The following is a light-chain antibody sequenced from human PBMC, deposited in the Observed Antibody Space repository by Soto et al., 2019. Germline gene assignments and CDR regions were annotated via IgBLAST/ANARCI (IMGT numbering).Light chain of an antibody. J-gene: IGLJ1*01. CDR2: EVS. CDR3: RSYTSSSSLVV. CDR1: SSDVGGYNC. V-gene: IGLV2-14*01. Sequence: QSALTQPASVSGSPGQSITISCTGTSSDVGGYNCVSWYQQHPGKAPKLMIYEVSNRPSGVSNRFSGSKSGNTASLTISGLQAEDEADYYCRSYTSSSSLVVFGTGTKVTVL.